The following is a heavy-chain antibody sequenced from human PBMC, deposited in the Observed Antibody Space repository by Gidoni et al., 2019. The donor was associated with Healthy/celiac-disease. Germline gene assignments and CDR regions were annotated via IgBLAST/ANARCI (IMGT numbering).Heavy chain of an antibody. D-gene: IGHD4-17*01. CDR1: GGSISSGGYY. Sequence: QVQLQESGPGLVKTSQTLSLTCAVSGGSISSGGYYWSWIRQPPGKGLDWIGYIYYSGSTYYNPSLKSRVTISVDTSKNQFSLKLSSVTAADTAVYYCARGSGGDYPSRFDYWGQVTLVTVSS. CDR2: IYYSGST. J-gene: IGHJ4*02. V-gene: IGHV4-30-4*01. CDR3: ARGSGGDYPSRFDY.